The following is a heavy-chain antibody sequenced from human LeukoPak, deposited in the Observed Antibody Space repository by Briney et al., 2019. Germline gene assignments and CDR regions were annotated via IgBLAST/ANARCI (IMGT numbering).Heavy chain of an antibody. CDR3: LYSSSWTGAFDI. D-gene: IGHD6-13*01. CDR2: MNPNSGNT. V-gene: IGHV1-8*03. J-gene: IGHJ3*02. CDR1: GYTFTSYD. Sequence: GASVKVSCKASGYTFTSYDINWVRQATGQGLEWMGCMNPNSGNTGYAQKFQGRVTITRNTSISTAYMELSSLRSEDTAVYYCLYSSSWTGAFDIWGQGTMVTVSS.